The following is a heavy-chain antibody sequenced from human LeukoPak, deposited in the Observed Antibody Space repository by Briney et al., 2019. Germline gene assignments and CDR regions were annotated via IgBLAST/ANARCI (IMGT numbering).Heavy chain of an antibody. CDR2: INPNSGGT. Sequence: ASVKVSCKASGYTFTGYYMHWVRQAPGQGLEWMGWINPNSGGTSYAQKFQGRVTMTRDTSISTAYMELSRLRSDDTAVYYCARGYVDTAMVRTYYYYMDVWGKGTTVTISS. CDR3: ARGYVDTAMVRTYYYYMDV. V-gene: IGHV1-2*02. D-gene: IGHD5-18*01. J-gene: IGHJ6*03. CDR1: GYTFTGYY.